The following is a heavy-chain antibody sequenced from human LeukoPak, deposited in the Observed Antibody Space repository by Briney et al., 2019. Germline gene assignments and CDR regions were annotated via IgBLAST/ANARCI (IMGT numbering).Heavy chain of an antibody. D-gene: IGHD4-11*01. V-gene: IGHV3-23*01. CDR3: TCDAGRMTTVTKLVY. J-gene: IGHJ4*02. CDR2: ISPSGDIT. Sequence: GGSLRLSCAASGFIFRSHGMNWVRQAPGKGLEWVSGISPSGDITYYADSVKGRFTISRDNSKNTLYPQMNSLRAEDTAVYYCTCDAGRMTTVTKLVYWGQGTLVTVSS. CDR1: GFIFRSHG.